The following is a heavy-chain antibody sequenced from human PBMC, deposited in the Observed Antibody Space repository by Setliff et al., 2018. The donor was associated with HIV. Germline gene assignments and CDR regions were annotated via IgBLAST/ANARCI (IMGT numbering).Heavy chain of an antibody. Sequence: GGSLRLSCAASGFNVSHNYMTWVRQAPGKGLEWVYIIYGDGRTYYADSVKGRFTISRDDSKKTVYLRMHSLRVEDTAVYYCARGVRWLDPWGQGTLVTVSS. CDR3: ARGVRWLDP. J-gene: IGHJ5*02. V-gene: IGHV3-53*01. CDR2: IYGDGRT. CDR1: GFNVSHNY. D-gene: IGHD3-10*01.